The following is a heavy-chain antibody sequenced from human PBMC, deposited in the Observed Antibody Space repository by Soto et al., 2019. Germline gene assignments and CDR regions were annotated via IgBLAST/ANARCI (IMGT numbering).Heavy chain of an antibody. Sequence: EVKLVESGGGLVQPGGSLRLSCAASGLTFSRYEMNWVRQAPGKGLEWIAYIHSSATTTYYADSVKGRFTISRDNAKNSLCLQLNSLGAEDTAFYYWATRGGGGGAFDFWGQGTMVTVSS. J-gene: IGHJ3*01. V-gene: IGHV3-48*03. CDR2: IHSSATTT. CDR1: GLTFSRYE. CDR3: ATRGGGGGAFDF. D-gene: IGHD3-16*01.